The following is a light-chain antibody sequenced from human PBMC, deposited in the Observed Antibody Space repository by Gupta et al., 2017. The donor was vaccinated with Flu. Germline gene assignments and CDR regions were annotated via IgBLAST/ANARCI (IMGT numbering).Light chain of an antibody. Sequence: SSELTQDPAVSVALGQPVRITCQGDSLSTYYATWYQQKPGLAPILLIYLKNNRPSGIPDRFSGSSSGNTASLTITGAQAEDEADYYCNSRDTSGNGWVFGGGTKLTVL. V-gene: IGLV3-19*01. CDR1: SLSTYY. CDR2: LKN. J-gene: IGLJ3*02. CDR3: NSRDTSGNGWV.